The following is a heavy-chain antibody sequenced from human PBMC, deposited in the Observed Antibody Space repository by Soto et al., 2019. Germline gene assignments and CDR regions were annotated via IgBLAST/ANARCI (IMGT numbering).Heavy chain of an antibody. CDR3: VRDNWNSY. D-gene: IGHD1-1*01. CDR1: GFTFRNYW. Sequence: TGGSLRLSCAASGFTFRNYWMHWVRQAPGKGLVWASRVTSDGSSTNYADSVKGRFTISRDNAKNTLYLQMNSLRAEDTAVYYCVRDNWNSYWGQGTLVTVSS. J-gene: IGHJ4*02. V-gene: IGHV3-74*01. CDR2: VTSDGSST.